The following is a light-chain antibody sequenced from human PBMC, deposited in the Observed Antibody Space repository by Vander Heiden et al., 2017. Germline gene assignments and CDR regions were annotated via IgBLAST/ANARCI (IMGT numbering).Light chain of an antibody. J-gene: IGKJ2*01. CDR1: QSVLYSSNNKNY. CDR2: WAS. CDR3: QKDDTSPYN. Sequence: DIVMTQSPDSLAVSLGERATFNCKSSQSVLYSSNNKNYLAWYQQKPGQPPKLLISWASTRESRVPDRFSGSGSGTDFTLTISSLQAEDVAVSYCQKDDTSPYNFGQGTKMEI. V-gene: IGKV4-1*01.